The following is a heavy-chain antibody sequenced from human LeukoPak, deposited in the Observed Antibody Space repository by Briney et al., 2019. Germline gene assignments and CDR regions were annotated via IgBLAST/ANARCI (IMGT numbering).Heavy chain of an antibody. D-gene: IGHD6-13*01. CDR2: IIPIFGTA. CDR3: ARDQSSSWYVRYYYYYGMDV. CDR1: GGTLSSYA. Sequence: SVKVSCKASGGTLSSYAISWVRQAPGQGLEWMGGIIPIFGTANYAQKFQGRVTITADESTSTAYMELSSLRSEDTAVYYCARDQSSSWYVRYYYYYGMDVWGQGTTVTVSS. J-gene: IGHJ6*02. V-gene: IGHV1-69*13.